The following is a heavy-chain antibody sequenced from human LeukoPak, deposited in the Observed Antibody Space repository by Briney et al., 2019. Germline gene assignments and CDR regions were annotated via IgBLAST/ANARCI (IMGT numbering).Heavy chain of an antibody. V-gene: IGHV1-18*01. CDR1: GYSFTDYI. Sequence: ASVKVSCKTSGYSFTDYIIAWVRQAPGQGLEWLGWIGTYDGHTNYAQKVQGRVTMTTDTSATTAYLELRSLTSDDTALYYCARLMDNNYDGSAFDSWGQGTLVTVSS. CDR3: ARLMDNNYDGSAFDS. CDR2: IGTYDGHT. D-gene: IGHD3-22*01. J-gene: IGHJ4*02.